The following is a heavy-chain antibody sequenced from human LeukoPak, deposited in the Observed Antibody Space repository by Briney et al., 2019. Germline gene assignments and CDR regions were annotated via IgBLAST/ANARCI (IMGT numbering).Heavy chain of an antibody. D-gene: IGHD1-14*01. Sequence: SETLSLTCTVSGGSISSSSYYWGWIRQPPGKGLEWIGSIYYSGSTYYNPSLKSRVTISVDTSKTQFSLKLNSVTAADTAVYYCARNHRIIDAFDIWGQGTLVSVPS. V-gene: IGHV4-39*07. CDR3: ARNHRIIDAFDI. J-gene: IGHJ3*02. CDR2: IYYSGST. CDR1: GGSISSSSYY.